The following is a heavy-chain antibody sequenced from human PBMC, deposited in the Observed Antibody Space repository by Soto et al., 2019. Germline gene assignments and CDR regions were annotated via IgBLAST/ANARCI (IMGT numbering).Heavy chain of an antibody. V-gene: IGHV3-33*01. Sequence: VAVIWYDGSNKYYADSVKGRFTTSRDNSKNTLYLQMNSLRAEDTAVYYCARDYGRYDILTGPDYWGQGTLVTVSS. J-gene: IGHJ4*02. D-gene: IGHD3-9*01. CDR2: IWYDGSNK. CDR3: ARDYGRYDILTGPDY.